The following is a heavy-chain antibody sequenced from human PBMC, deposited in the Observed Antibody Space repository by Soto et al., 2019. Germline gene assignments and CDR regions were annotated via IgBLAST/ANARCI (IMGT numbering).Heavy chain of an antibody. D-gene: IGHD4-17*01. V-gene: IGHV1-69*01. CDR2: IIPIFGTA. Sequence: QVQLVPSGAEVKKPGSSVKVSCQASGGTFSSHAITWVRQAPGQGLEWMGGIIPIFGTANYAQNFQGRVTITADESTSTAYMYLSSLRSEDTSVYYCARVPHYGVNSGWFDPWGQGTLVTVSS. J-gene: IGHJ5*02. CDR3: ARVPHYGVNSGWFDP. CDR1: GGTFSSHA.